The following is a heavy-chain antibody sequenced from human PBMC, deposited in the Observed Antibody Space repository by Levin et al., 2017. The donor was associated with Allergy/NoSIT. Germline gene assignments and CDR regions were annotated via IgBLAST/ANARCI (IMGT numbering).Heavy chain of an antibody. CDR3: ARVRYYDFWSGYYTPPARNDYYYGMDV. Sequence: GGSLRLSCAASGFTFSSYGMHWVRQAPGKGLEWVAVIWYDGSNKYYADSVKGRFTISRDNSKNTLYLQMNSLRAEDTAVYYCARVRYYDFWSGYYTPPARNDYYYGMDVWGQGTTVTVSS. CDR2: IWYDGSNK. D-gene: IGHD3-3*01. J-gene: IGHJ6*02. CDR1: GFTFSSYG. V-gene: IGHV3-33*01.